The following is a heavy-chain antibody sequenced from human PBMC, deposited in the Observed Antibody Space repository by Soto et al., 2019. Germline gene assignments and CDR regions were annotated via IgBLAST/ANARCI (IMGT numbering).Heavy chain of an antibody. J-gene: IGHJ6*02. CDR2: IYPGDSDT. D-gene: IGHD3-9*01. CDR3: ARHRLSYDILTGLYYYYYGMDV. V-gene: IGHV5-51*01. Sequence: GESLKISCKGSGYSFTSYWIGWVRQMPGKGLEWMGIIYPGDSDTRYSPPFQGQVTISAAKSISTAYLQWSSLKASDTAMYYCARHRLSYDILTGLYYYYYGMDVWGQGTTVTVSS. CDR1: GYSFTSYW.